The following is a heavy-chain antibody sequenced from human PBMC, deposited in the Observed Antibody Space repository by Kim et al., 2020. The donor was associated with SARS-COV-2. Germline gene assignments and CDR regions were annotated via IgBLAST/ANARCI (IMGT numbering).Heavy chain of an antibody. J-gene: IGHJ6*03. CDR3: AREGRFLEWLLSHYYYYMDV. CDR1: GGSISSGDYY. Sequence: SETLSLTCTVSGGSISSGDYYWSWIRQPPGKGLEWIGYIYYSGSTYYNPSLKSRVTISVDTSKNQFSLKLSSVTAADTAVYYCAREGRFLEWLLSHYYYYMDVGGKGTTVTVSS. V-gene: IGHV4-30-4*01. CDR2: IYYSGST. D-gene: IGHD3-3*01.